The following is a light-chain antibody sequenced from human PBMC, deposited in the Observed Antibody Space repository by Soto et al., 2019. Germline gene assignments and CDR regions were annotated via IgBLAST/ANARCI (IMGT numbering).Light chain of an antibody. CDR2: DVS. CDR1: SSDVGGYNY. Sequence: QSALTQPRSVSGSPGQSVTISCTGTSSDVGGYNYVSWYQQHPGKAPKLMIYDVSKWPSGVPDRFSGSKSGNTASLTISGLQAEDEADCSCCSYAGHSLWVFGGGTKLTVL. V-gene: IGLV2-11*01. CDR3: CSYAGHSLWV. J-gene: IGLJ3*02.